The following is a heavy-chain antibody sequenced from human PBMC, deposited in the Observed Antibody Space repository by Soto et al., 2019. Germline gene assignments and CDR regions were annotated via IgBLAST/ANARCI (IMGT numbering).Heavy chain of an antibody. J-gene: IGHJ6*03. D-gene: IGHD2-15*01. Sequence: SETLSLTCAVYGGSFSGYYWSWIRQPPGKGLEWIGEINHSGSTNYNPSLKSRVTISVDTSKNQFSLKLSSVTAADTAVYYCARASTTTNDDIVVVVAAKEVDDYYHYYMDVWGKGTTVTVSS. CDR1: GGSFSGYY. CDR3: ARASTTTNDDIVVVVAAKEVDDYYHYYMDV. V-gene: IGHV4-34*01. CDR2: INHSGST.